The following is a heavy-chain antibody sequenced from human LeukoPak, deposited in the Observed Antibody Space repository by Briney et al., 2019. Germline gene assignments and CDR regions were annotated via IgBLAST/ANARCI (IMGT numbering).Heavy chain of an antibody. J-gene: IGHJ2*01. CDR1: GFTFSSYS. V-gene: IGHV3-21*04. CDR3: AKDPGLTIAVAISGWYFDL. CDR2: ISSSSSYI. Sequence: GGSLRLSCAASGFTFSSYSMNWVRQAPGKGLEWVSSISSSSSYIYYADSVKGRFTISRDNAKNSLYLQMNSLRAEDTALYYCAKDPGLTIAVAISGWYFDLWGRGTLVTVSS. D-gene: IGHD6-19*01.